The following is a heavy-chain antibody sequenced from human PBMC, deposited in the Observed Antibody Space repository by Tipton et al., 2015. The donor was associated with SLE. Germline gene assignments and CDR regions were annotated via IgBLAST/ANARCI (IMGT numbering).Heavy chain of an antibody. D-gene: IGHD2/OR15-2a*01. CDR3: ARYYSPSAFDI. CDR1: GGSISSADYY. CDR2: IYYTMSA. J-gene: IGHJ3*02. V-gene: IGHV4-31*03. Sequence: TLSLTCTVSGGSISSADYYWSWIRQHPGKGLEWIGYIYYTMSAYYNPSLKSRVIISLDTSKNHFSLKLSSVTAADTAVYYCARYYSPSAFDIWGQGTMVTVSS.